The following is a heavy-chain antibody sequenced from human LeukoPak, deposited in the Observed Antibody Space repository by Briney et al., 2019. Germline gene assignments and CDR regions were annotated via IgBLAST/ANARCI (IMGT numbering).Heavy chain of an antibody. D-gene: IGHD1-26*01. CDR1: GFTFSYYE. J-gene: IGHJ6*02. Sequence: GGSLRLSCAASGFTFSYYEMNWVRQAPGKGLEWVSYINSRGSTIYYADSMKGRFTISRDNGKNALYLQMNSLRAEDTAVYYCARGRAYRDGTDVWGQGTTVTVSS. CDR3: ARGRAYRDGTDV. CDR2: INSRGSTI. V-gene: IGHV3-48*03.